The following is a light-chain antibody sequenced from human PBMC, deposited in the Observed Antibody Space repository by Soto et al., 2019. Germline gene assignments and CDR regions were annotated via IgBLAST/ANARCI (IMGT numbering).Light chain of an antibody. V-gene: IGLV2-14*02. CDR2: EVN. Sequence: QSVLTQVASVSGSPGQSVTMSCTGSYSDIGSYNLVSWFQQHPGKAPKLIIYEVNKRPSGVSSRFSGSKSGITASLTISGVQSEDEADYYCNSYTTSETYVFGTGTKVTVL. J-gene: IGLJ1*01. CDR3: NSYTTSETYV. CDR1: YSDIGSYNL.